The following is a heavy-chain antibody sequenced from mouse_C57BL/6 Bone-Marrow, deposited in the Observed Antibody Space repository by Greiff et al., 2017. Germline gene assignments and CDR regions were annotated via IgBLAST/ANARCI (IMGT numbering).Heavy chain of an antibody. CDR3: ARQDDYTWFAY. J-gene: IGHJ3*01. V-gene: IGHV5-17*01. CDR2: ISSGGSTI. Sequence: EVQVVGSGGGFVKPGGSLKLSCAASGFTFSDYGMHWVRQGPEKGLEWVAYISSGGSTIYYADTVKGRFTISRDNAKNTLFLQMSSLRSEDTAMYYCARQDDYTWFAYWGRGTLVTVSA. D-gene: IGHD2-4*01. CDR1: GFTFSDYG.